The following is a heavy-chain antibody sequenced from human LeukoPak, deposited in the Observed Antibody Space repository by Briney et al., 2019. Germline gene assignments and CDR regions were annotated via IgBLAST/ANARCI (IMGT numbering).Heavy chain of an antibody. CDR1: GFTFSNYD. CDR3: AKTRMWLREFDY. J-gene: IGHJ4*02. CDR2: IWSDGSNR. D-gene: IGHD5-12*01. V-gene: IGHV3-30*02. Sequence: GGSLRLSCAASGFTFSNYDMHWVRQAPGKGLEWVAFIWSDGSNRYYADSVKGRFTISRDNSKNTLYLQMNSLRAEDTAVYYCAKTRMWLREFDYWGQGTLVTVSS.